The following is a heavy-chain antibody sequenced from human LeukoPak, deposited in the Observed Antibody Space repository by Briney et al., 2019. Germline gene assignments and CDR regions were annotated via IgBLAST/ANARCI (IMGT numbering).Heavy chain of an antibody. CDR1: GGSISSYY. Sequence: SETLSLTCTVSGGSISSYYWSWIRQPPGKGLEWIGEINHSGSTNYNPSLKSRVTISVDTSKNQFSLKLSSVTAADTAVCYCARGPGRWELRNRRFDPWGQGTLVTVSS. D-gene: IGHD1-26*01. J-gene: IGHJ5*02. V-gene: IGHV4-34*01. CDR3: ARGPGRWELRNRRFDP. CDR2: INHSGST.